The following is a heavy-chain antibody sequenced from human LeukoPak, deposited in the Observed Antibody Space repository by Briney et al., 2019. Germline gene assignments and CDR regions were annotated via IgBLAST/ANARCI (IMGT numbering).Heavy chain of an antibody. CDR1: GGSISSSSYY. J-gene: IGHJ6*03. Sequence: SETLSLTCTVSGGSISSSSYYWGWIRQPPGKGLEWIRSIYYSGSTYYNPSLKSRVTISVDTSKNQFSLKLSSVTAADTAVYYCARQSQNRITMVRGVITPYYYYYMDVWGKGTTVTVSS. CDR3: ARQSQNRITMVRGVITPYYYYYMDV. CDR2: IYYSGST. D-gene: IGHD3-10*01. V-gene: IGHV4-39*01.